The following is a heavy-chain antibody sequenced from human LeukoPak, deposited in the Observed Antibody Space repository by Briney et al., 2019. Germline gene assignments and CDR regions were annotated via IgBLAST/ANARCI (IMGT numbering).Heavy chain of an antibody. D-gene: IGHD3-9*01. Sequence: GGSLRLSCAASGFTFSSYAMSWVRQAPGKGLEWVSAISGSGGSTYYADSVKGRFTISRDNSKNTLYLQMNSLRAEDTAVYYCAKYAVDCDILTPPPYFDYWGQGTLVTVSS. CDR1: GFTFSSYA. V-gene: IGHV3-23*01. CDR3: AKYAVDCDILTPPPYFDY. CDR2: ISGSGGST. J-gene: IGHJ4*02.